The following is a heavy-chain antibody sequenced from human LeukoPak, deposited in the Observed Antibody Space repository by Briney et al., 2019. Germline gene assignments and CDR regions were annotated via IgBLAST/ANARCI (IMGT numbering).Heavy chain of an antibody. V-gene: IGHV4-34*01. D-gene: IGHD3-16*02. CDR2: INHSGST. CDR3: ARGAKVITFGGVIGLYYFDY. CDR1: GGSFSVYY. Sequence: SEALSLTCAVYGGSFSVYYWSWIRQPPGKGLEWIGEINHSGSTNYNPSLKSRVTISVDTSKNQFSLKLSFVTAADTAVYYCARGAKVITFGGVIGLYYFDYWGQGTLVTVSS. J-gene: IGHJ4*02.